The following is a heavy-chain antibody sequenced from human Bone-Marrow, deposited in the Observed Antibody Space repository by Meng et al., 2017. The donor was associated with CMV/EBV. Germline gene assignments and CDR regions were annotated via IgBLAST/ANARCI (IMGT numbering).Heavy chain of an antibody. CDR1: GGSFSGYY. CDR2: INHSGST. Sequence: SETLSLTCAVYGGSFSGYYWSWIRQPPGKGLEWIGEINHSGSTNYNPSLKSRVTISVDTSKNQFSLKLSSVTAADTAVYYCARDSPDGGNSYFDYWGQGTLVTVS. V-gene: IGHV4-34*01. D-gene: IGHD4-23*01. CDR3: ARDSPDGGNSYFDY. J-gene: IGHJ4*02.